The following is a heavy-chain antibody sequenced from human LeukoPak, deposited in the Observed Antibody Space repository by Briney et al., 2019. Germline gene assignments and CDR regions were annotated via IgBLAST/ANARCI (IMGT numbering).Heavy chain of an antibody. J-gene: IGHJ4*02. V-gene: IGHV4-61*10. D-gene: IGHD4-23*01. CDR1: GGSISSGTYY. CDR2: IYYSGST. Sequence: SETLSLTCTVSGGSISSGTYYWSWIRQPAGKGLEWLGYIYYSGSTIYNPSLKSRLTISLDTSKNQFSLRLGSVTAADTAVYYCVGEDYGGYRFGYWGQGTLVTVSS. CDR3: VGEDYGGYRFGY.